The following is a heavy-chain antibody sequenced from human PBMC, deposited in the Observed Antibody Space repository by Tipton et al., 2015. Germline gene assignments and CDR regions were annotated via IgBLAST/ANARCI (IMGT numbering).Heavy chain of an antibody. V-gene: IGHV3-7*01. Sequence: SGVTFSSYWTSWIRQAPEKGLEWVANIKQDGSAKYYADSVKGRFTISRDNAKNSFYLQMNSLRAEDTAVYYCARDDCSGVPCRYSDWGQGTLVTVSS. CDR2: IKQDGSAK. J-gene: IGHJ4*02. CDR3: ARDDCSGVPCRYSD. CDR1: GVTFSSYW. D-gene: IGHD2-15*01.